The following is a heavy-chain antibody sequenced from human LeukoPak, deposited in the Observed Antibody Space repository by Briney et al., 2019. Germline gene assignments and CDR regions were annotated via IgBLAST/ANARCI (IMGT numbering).Heavy chain of an antibody. Sequence: ASVKVSCKASGYTFTANYMHWVRQAPGQGLEWVGWINPNSGATKYAQNLQGRVTMTRDTSISTAYMELTNLRSDDTAVYYCARERAGDAFDIWGQGTMVTVSS. CDR1: GYTFTANY. J-gene: IGHJ3*02. V-gene: IGHV1-2*02. CDR2: INPNSGAT. CDR3: ARERAGDAFDI. D-gene: IGHD6-19*01.